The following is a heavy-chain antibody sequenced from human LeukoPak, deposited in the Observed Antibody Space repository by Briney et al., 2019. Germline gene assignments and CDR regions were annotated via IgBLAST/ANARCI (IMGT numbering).Heavy chain of an antibody. CDR1: GFTFSSYS. Sequence: GGSLRLSCAASGFTFSSYSMNWVRQAPGKGPEWVSSISSSSSYIYYADSVKGRFTISRDNAKNSLYLQMNSLRAEDTAVYYCARDRSNGDYAFDYWGQGALVTVSS. D-gene: IGHD4-17*01. J-gene: IGHJ4*02. V-gene: IGHV3-21*01. CDR2: ISSSSSYI. CDR3: ARDRSNGDYAFDY.